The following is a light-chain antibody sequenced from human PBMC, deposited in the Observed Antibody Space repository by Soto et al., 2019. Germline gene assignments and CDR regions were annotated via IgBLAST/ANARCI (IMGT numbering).Light chain of an antibody. Sequence: EIVLTQSPATLSVSPGERATLSCRASQSVSSNLAWYQQKPGHAPRLLIYGASTMATGIPARFSGSGSGTDFTLTISSLQSEDFAVYYCQQYNNWPPWTFGQGTKVDIK. J-gene: IGKJ1*01. CDR3: QQYNNWPPWT. CDR2: GAS. V-gene: IGKV3-15*01. CDR1: QSVSSN.